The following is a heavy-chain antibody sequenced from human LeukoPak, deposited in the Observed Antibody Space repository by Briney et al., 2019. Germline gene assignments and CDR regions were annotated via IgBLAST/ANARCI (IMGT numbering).Heavy chain of an antibody. Sequence: ASVKVSCKASGYTFTTYAMHWVRQAPGQRLEWMGWINAGNGDTKYSQKFQGRVTTTRDTSASTAYMELSSLRSEDTAVFYCASTVLAGGYGMDVWGQGTTVTVSS. D-gene: IGHD4-17*01. CDR3: ASTVLAGGYGMDV. CDR2: INAGNGDT. J-gene: IGHJ6*02. CDR1: GYTFTTYA. V-gene: IGHV1-3*01.